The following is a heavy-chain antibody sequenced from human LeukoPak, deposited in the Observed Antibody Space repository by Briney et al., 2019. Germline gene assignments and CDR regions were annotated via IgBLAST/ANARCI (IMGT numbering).Heavy chain of an antibody. CDR1: GFTFSTYR. CDR2: ISSSSTTI. J-gene: IGHJ4*02. V-gene: IGHV3-48*02. D-gene: IGHD4-17*01. CDR3: ARDSRDYVFDY. Sequence: GGSLRLSCAASGFTFSTYRMNWVRQAPGNGLEWVSYISSSSTTIHYADSVKGRFTISGDNAKNTLYLQMNSLRDADTAVYYCARDSRDYVFDYWGQGALVTVSS.